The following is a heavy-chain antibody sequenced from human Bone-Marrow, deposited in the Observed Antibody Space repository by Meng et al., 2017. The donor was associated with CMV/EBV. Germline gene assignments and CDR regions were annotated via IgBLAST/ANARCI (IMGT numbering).Heavy chain of an antibody. CDR1: GFTFSDYY. J-gene: IGHJ4*02. CDR3: ARGNTAMGILDY. Sequence: SCAASGFTFSDYYMSGIRQAPGKGLEWVSYISSSSSYTNYADSVKGRFTISRDNAKNSLYLQMNSLRAEDTAVYYCARGNTAMGILDYWGQGTLVTVSS. CDR2: ISSSSSYT. V-gene: IGHV3-11*06. D-gene: IGHD5-18*01.